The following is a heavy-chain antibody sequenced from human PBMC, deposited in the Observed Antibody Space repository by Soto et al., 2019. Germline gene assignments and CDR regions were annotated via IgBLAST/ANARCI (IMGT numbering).Heavy chain of an antibody. CDR2: IYYSGST. CDR3: ARDVDTDYYYYGRDV. Sequence: SQTQSLTCSVSGGSLSSSSYYLGWIRQPPGKGQEWIGSIYYSGSTYYNPSLKSRVTISVDTSKNQFSLKLSSVTAADTAVYYCARDVDTDYYYYGRDVWGQGTTGT. D-gene: IGHD5-18*01. J-gene: IGHJ6*02. CDR1: GGSLSSSSYY. V-gene: IGHV4-39*02.